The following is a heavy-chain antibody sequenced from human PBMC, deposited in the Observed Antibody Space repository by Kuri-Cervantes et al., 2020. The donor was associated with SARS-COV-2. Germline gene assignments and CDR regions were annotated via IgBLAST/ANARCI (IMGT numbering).Heavy chain of an antibody. V-gene: IGHV3-30*18. D-gene: IGHD2-8*01. Sequence: GESLKISCAASGFTFSSYAMSWVRQAPGKGLEWVAFISFDGQNRKRMVSAKGRFTISRDSSQNTLYLQMKSLRSEDTAMYYCAKDRFGVPDFWGQGTLVTVSS. CDR3: AKDRFGVPDF. CDR1: GFTFSSYA. CDR2: ISFDGQNR. J-gene: IGHJ4*02.